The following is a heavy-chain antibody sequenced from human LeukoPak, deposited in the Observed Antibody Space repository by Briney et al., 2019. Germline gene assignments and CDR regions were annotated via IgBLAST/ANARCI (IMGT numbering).Heavy chain of an antibody. CDR3: ARAGVGAIYYFDY. CDR1: GFTFSSYA. Sequence: PGGSLRLSCAASGFTFSSYAMSWVRQAPGKGLEWVALIWYDGSNKYYADSVRGRFTISRDNSKNTLYLQMKSLRVEDTAVYYCARAGVGAIYYFDYWGQGTLVTVSS. V-gene: IGHV3-33*08. J-gene: IGHJ4*02. CDR2: IWYDGSNK. D-gene: IGHD1-26*01.